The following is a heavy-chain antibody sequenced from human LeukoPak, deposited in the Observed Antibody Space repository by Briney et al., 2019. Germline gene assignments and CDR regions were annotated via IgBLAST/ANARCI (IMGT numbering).Heavy chain of an antibody. CDR3: ARAPAMSRFDY. D-gene: IGHD5-18*01. V-gene: IGHV3-21*01. J-gene: IGHJ4*02. CDR2: ISSSSSYI. CDR1: GFTFSSYI. Sequence: GGSLRLPCAASGFTFSSYIMNWVRQAPGKGLEWVSSISSSSSYIYYADSVKGRFTISRDNAKNSLYLQMNSLRAEDTAVYYCARAPAMSRFDYWGQGTLVTVSS.